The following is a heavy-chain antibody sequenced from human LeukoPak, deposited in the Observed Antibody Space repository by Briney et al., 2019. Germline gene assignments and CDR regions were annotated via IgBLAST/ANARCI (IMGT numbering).Heavy chain of an antibody. Sequence: GGSLRLSCIASGFTLSHHGMHWVRQPPGKGLEWVAFVRYDGSDKYYADSVKGRFTVSRDNSNNALDLQMNTLTVEDTAVYYCARALSSTGGSYYFDSWGQGTLVTVSS. D-gene: IGHD1-14*01. J-gene: IGHJ4*02. CDR2: VRYDGSDK. CDR1: GFTLSHHG. V-gene: IGHV3-30*02. CDR3: ARALSSTGGSYYFDS.